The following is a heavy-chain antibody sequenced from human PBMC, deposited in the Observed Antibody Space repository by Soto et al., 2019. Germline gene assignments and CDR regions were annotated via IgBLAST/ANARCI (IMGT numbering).Heavy chain of an antibody. Sequence: GGSLRLSCAASGFTFSSYAMHWVRQAPGKGLEWVAVISYDGSNKYYADSVKGRFTISRDNSKNTLYLQMNSLRAEDTAVYYCARDRYYDSSGYYPTTLDYWGQGTLVTVSS. D-gene: IGHD3-22*01. J-gene: IGHJ4*02. CDR1: GFTFSSYA. CDR2: ISYDGSNK. V-gene: IGHV3-30-3*01. CDR3: ARDRYYDSSGYYPTTLDY.